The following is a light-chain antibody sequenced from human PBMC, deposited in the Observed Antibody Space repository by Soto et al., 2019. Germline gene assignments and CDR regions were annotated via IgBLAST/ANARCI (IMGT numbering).Light chain of an antibody. Sequence: DIQMTQSPSTLPASVGDRVTITCRASQSISSWLAWYQQKPGKAPKVLIYKASSLESGVPSRFSGSGSGTEFTLTISSLQPDDFATYYCQHYNSYSPTFGQGTKVDIK. CDR2: KAS. V-gene: IGKV1-5*03. CDR3: QHYNSYSPT. J-gene: IGKJ1*01. CDR1: QSISSW.